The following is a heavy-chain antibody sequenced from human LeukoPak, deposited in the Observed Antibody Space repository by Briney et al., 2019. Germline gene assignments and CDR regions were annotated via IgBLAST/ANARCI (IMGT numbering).Heavy chain of an antibody. D-gene: IGHD5-12*01. CDR1: GVSFSGYY. CDR3: ARGGYSGLPIPNWFDP. Sequence: SETLSLTCAVYGVSFSGYYWSWIRQPPGKGLEWIGEINHSGSTNYNPSLKSRVTISVDTSKNQFSLKLSSVTAADTAVYYCARGGYSGLPIPNWFDPWGQGTLVTVSS. CDR2: INHSGST. J-gene: IGHJ5*02. V-gene: IGHV4-34*01.